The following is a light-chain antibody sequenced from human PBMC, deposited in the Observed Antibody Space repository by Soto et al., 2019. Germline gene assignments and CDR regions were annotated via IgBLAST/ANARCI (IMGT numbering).Light chain of an antibody. CDR3: SSYAGSSNV. J-gene: IGLJ1*01. CDR2: KVN. Sequence: QSVLTQPPSASGTPGQRVTISCAGSNSNIGSHNVYWYQQLPGTAPKLLIYKVNQRPSGVPDRFSGSKSGTSASLAISGLRSEDAADYYCSSYAGSSNVFGTGTKVTVL. CDR1: NSNIGSHN. V-gene: IGLV1-47*01.